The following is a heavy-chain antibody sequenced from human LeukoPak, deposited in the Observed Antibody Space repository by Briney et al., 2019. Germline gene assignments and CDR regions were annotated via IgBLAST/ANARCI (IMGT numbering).Heavy chain of an antibody. Sequence: GGSLRLSCAASGFTFHDCSMSWVRRAPGKGLEWVSGINWNGGSTGYADSVKGRFTISRDNAKNSLYLQMNSMRAEDTALYYCARVMGYSYGYGYWGQGTLVTVSS. CDR3: ARVMGYSYGYGY. CDR1: GFTFHDCS. V-gene: IGHV3-20*04. CDR2: INWNGGST. J-gene: IGHJ4*02. D-gene: IGHD5-18*01.